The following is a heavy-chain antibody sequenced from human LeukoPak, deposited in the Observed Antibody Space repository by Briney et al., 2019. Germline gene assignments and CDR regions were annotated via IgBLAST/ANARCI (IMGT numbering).Heavy chain of an antibody. V-gene: IGHV4-39*07. J-gene: IGHJ4*02. CDR3: ARYSYGPTPSRFDY. CDR2: IYYSGST. D-gene: IGHD5-18*01. CDR1: GGSISSSSYY. Sequence: SETLSLTCTVSGGSISSSSYYWGWIRQPPGKGLEWIGSIYYSGSTYYNPSLKSRVTISVDTSKNQFSLKLSSVTAADTAVYYCARYSYGPTPSRFDYWGQGTLVTVSS.